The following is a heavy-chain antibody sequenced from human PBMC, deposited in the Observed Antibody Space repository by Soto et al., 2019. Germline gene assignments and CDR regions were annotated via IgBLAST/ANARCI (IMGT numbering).Heavy chain of an antibody. CDR1: GGSISSYY. V-gene: IGHV4-59*01. J-gene: IGHJ4*02. D-gene: IGHD2-2*01. CDR2: IYYSGST. CDR3: ARSDCSSTSCHYYFDY. Sequence: KSSETLSLTCTVSGGSISSYYWSWIRQPPGKGLEWIGYIYYSGSTNYNPSLKSRVTISVDTSKNQFSLQLSSVIAADTAVYYCARSDCSSTSCHYYFDYWGQGTLVTVS.